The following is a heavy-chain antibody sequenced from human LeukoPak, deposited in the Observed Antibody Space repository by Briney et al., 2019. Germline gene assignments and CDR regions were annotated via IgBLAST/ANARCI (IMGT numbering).Heavy chain of an antibody. Sequence: SQTLSLTCAISGDSVSSIGAAWNWIRQSPSRGLEWLGRTYYRSRWYNDYAVSVKGRITINPDTSKNQFSLKLTSVTAADTAVYYCAAVPESYYTVYYFNYWGQGTLVSVSS. J-gene: IGHJ4*02. CDR2: TYYRSRWYN. CDR1: GDSVSSIGAA. CDR3: AAVPESYYTVYYFNY. D-gene: IGHD3-10*01. V-gene: IGHV6-1*01.